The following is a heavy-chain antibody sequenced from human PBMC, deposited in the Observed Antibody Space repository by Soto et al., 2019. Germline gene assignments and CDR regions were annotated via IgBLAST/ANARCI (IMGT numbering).Heavy chain of an antibody. CDR1: GGSISSGGYS. D-gene: IGHD3-3*01. Sequence: SETLSLTCAVSGGSISSGGYSWSWIRQPPGKGLEWIGYIYHSGSTYYNPSLKSRVTISVDRSKSQFSLKLGSVTAADTAVYYCARAHTISPYFDYWGQGTLVTVSS. CDR3: ARAHTISPYFDY. CDR2: IYHSGST. V-gene: IGHV4-30-2*01. J-gene: IGHJ4*02.